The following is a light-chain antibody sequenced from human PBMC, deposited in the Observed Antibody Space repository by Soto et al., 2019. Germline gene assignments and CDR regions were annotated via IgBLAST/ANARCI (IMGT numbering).Light chain of an antibody. CDR3: QQFNSYPIT. CDR1: QDIRGA. V-gene: IGKV1-13*02. CDR2: DVS. Sequence: AIQVTQSPSSLSASVGDRVTMTCRASQDIRGALAWYQQKSGKPPNLLIYDVSTLEGGVPSRFSGGGSGTEFTLTISSLQPEDFGTYYCQQFNSYPITFGRGTRLEIK. J-gene: IGKJ5*01.